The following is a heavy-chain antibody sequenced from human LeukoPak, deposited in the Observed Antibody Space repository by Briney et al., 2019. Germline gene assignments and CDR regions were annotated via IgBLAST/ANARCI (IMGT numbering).Heavy chain of an antibody. V-gene: IGHV2-5*02. CDR1: GFSLTTSGVA. J-gene: IGHJ5*02. D-gene: IGHD6-19*01. CDR2: IYWDDDK. Sequence: SGPTLVNPTQTLTLTCTFSGFSLTTSGVAVGWIRQPPGEALQWLAFIYWDDDKRYSPSLKSRLTITKDTSKNQVVLTMTNMDPVDTATYYCAHSLAVAGTLGGSWFDPWGQGTLVTVSS. CDR3: AHSLAVAGTLGGSWFDP.